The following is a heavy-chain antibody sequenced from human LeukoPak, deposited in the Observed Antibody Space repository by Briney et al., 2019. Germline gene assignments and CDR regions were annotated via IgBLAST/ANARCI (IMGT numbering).Heavy chain of an antibody. CDR2: ISGSGGST. Sequence: GGSLRLSSAASGFTFSSYAMSWVRQTPGKGLEWVSAISGSGGSTYYADSVKGRFTISRDNSKNTLFLQMDSLRAEDTAPYYCAKSVAIYFYYGLDVWGQGTTVTVSS. J-gene: IGHJ6*02. CDR1: GFTFSSYA. V-gene: IGHV3-23*01. D-gene: IGHD3-3*01. CDR3: AKSVAIYFYYGLDV.